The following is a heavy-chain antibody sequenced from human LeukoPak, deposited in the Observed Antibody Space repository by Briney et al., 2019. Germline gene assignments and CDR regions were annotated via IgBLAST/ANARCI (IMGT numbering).Heavy chain of an antibody. CDR2: IYHSGST. V-gene: IGHV4-39*07. J-gene: IGHJ6*04. CDR1: GGSISSSSYY. Sequence: PSETLSLTCTVSGGSISSSSYYWGWIRQPPGKGLEWIGEIYHSGSTNYNPSLKSRVTISVDKSKNQFSLRLSSVTAADTAVYYCARESGVGAVAFDIWGKGTTVTISS. D-gene: IGHD1-26*01. CDR3: ARESGVGAVAFDI.